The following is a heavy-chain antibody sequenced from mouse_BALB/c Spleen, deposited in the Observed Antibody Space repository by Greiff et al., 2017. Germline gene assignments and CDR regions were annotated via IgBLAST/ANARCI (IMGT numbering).Heavy chain of an antibody. CDR1: GYAFTNYL. D-gene: IGHD4-1*01. J-gene: IGHJ4*01. Sequence: QVQLKESGAELVRPGTSVKVSCKASGYAFTNYLIEWVKQRPGQGLEWIGVINPGSGGTNYNEKFKGKATLTADKSSSTAYMQLSSLTSDDSAVYFCATNWDGGAMDYWGQGTSVTVSS. CDR3: ATNWDGGAMDY. CDR2: INPGSGGT. V-gene: IGHV1-54*01.